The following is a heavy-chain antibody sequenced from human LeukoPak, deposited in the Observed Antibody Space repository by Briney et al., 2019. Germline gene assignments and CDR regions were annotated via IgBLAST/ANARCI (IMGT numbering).Heavy chain of an antibody. V-gene: IGHV3-33*01. CDR1: GFTFSSYG. CDR2: IWYDGSNK. D-gene: IGHD4-17*01. Sequence: GGSLRLSCAASGFTFSSYGMHWVRQAPGKGLEWVAVIWYDGSNKYYADSVKGRFTISRDNSKNTLYLQMNSLRAEDTAVYYCAGTGYGDYTTFDYWGQGTLVTVSS. CDR3: AGTGYGDYTTFDY. J-gene: IGHJ4*02.